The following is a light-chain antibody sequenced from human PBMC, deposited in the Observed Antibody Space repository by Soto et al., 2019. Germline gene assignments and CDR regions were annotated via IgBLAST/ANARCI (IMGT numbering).Light chain of an antibody. CDR3: AXWDDSLNWV. Sequence: QSVLTQPPSASGTPGQRVTISCSGSSSNIGSNTVNWYQQLPGTAPKLLIYSNNQRPSGVPDRFSGSKSGTSASLAISGLXXXXXXXXXCAXWDDSLNWVFGGGTKLTVL. CDR2: SNN. J-gene: IGLJ3*02. V-gene: IGLV1-44*01. CDR1: SSNIGSNT.